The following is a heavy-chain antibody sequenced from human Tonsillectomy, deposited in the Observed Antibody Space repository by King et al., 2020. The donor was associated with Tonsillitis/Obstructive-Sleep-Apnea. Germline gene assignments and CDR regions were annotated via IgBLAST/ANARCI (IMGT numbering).Heavy chain of an antibody. CDR1: GGSISSSSYY. J-gene: IGHJ2*01. V-gene: IGHV4-39*01. CDR2: IYYSGST. D-gene: IGHD7-27*01. Sequence: QLQESGPGLVKPSETLSLTCTVSGGSISSSSYYWGWIRQPPGKGLEWIGSIYYSGSTYYNPSLKSRVTISVDTSKNQFSLKLSSVTAADTAVYYCARHGLTVDHWVGPLLAPRYWYFDLWGRGTLVTVSS. CDR3: ARHGLTVDHWVGPLLAPRYWYFDL.